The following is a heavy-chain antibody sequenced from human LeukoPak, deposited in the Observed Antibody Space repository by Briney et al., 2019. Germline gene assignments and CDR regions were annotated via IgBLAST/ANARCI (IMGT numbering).Heavy chain of an antibody. D-gene: IGHD3-22*01. Sequence: GGSLRLSCAASGFTFNGYWMSWVRQAPGKGLEWVANIKEDGSAQYYVGSVKGRFTISRDNSKNTLYLQMNSLRAEDTAVYYCARDDYYYDSSGYHYSPADWGQGTLVTVSS. V-gene: IGHV3-7*01. CDR3: ARDDYYYDSSGYHYSPAD. CDR1: GFTFNGYW. J-gene: IGHJ4*02. CDR2: IKEDGSAQ.